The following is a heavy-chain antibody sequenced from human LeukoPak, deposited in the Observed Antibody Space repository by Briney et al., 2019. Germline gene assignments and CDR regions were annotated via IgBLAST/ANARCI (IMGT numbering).Heavy chain of an antibody. D-gene: IGHD5-12*01. Sequence: GGSVTLSCAASGFTVSSNHMSWVRQAPGKGLEWVSVIYSGGSTYYADSVKGRFTISRDNSKNTLYLQTNSQRGEDTAVYYCAREGATIRSQAFDPRGEGTLVTVSS. CDR2: IYSGGST. CDR1: GFTVSSNH. V-gene: IGHV3-53*01. J-gene: IGHJ5*02. CDR3: AREGATIRSQAFDP.